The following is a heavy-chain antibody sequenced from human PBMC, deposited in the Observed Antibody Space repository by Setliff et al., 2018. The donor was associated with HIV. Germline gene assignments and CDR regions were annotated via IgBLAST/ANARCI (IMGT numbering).Heavy chain of an antibody. CDR2: IYYTGRT. CDR1: GGSLTSHF. D-gene: IGHD2-8*01. Sequence: SETLSLTCTVSGGSLTSHFWSWIRQPPGRGLEWIGSIYYTGRTNYNPSLKSRVIMSVDTSKNQFSLRVTSVTAADTALYYCAKYVCLDNMCQGFDYWGQGSLVTSPQ. J-gene: IGHJ4*02. V-gene: IGHV4-59*11. CDR3: AKYVCLDNMCQGFDY.